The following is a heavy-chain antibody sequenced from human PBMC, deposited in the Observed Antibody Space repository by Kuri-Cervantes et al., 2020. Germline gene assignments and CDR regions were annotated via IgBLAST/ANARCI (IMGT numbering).Heavy chain of an antibody. J-gene: IGHJ6*02. D-gene: IGHD5-12*01. CDR1: GGTFSSYA. Sequence: ASVKVSCKASGGTFSSYAISWVRQAPGQGLEWMGWISAYNGNTNYAQKLRGRVTMTTDTSTSTAYMELRSLRSDDTAVYYCARNANVDIVATFYYYYGMDVWGQGTTVTVSS. CDR3: ARNANVDIVATFYYYYGMDV. V-gene: IGHV1-18*01. CDR2: ISAYNGNT.